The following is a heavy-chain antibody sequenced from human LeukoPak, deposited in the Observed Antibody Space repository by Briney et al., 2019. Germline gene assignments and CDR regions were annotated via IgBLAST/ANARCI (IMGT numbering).Heavy chain of an antibody. CDR3: VRTIPYYYGMDV. CDR1: GFTFSSPW. J-gene: IGHJ6*02. CDR2: IDSDGSST. D-gene: IGHD3-9*01. Sequence: PGGSLRLSCAASGFTFSSPWVHWVRQAPGKGLVWVSRIDSDGSSTSYVDSVQGRFTISRDNARNTLYLQMSSLRAEDTAVYYCVRTIPYYYGMDVWGQGTTVTVSS. V-gene: IGHV3-74*01.